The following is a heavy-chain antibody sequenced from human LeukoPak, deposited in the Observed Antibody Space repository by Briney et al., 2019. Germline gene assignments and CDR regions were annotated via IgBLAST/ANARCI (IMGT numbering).Heavy chain of an antibody. J-gene: IGHJ4*02. V-gene: IGHV4-4*07. Sequence: SETLSLTCTVSGGSISSYYWSWIRQPAGKGLEWIGRIYTSGSTNYNPSLKSRVTISVDKSKNQFSLKLGSVTAADTAVYYCARSVGSGSYYPTPFDYWGQGTLVTVSS. CDR1: GGSISSYY. D-gene: IGHD3-10*01. CDR3: ARSVGSGSYYPTPFDY. CDR2: IYTSGST.